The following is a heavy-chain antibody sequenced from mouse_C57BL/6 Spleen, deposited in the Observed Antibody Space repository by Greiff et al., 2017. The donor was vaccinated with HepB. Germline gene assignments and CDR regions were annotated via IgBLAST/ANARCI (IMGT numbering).Heavy chain of an antibody. CDR2: IDPETGGT. Sequence: VQLQQSGAELVRPGASVTLSCKASGYTFTDYEMHWVKQTPVHGLEWIGAIDPETGGTAYNQKFKGKAILTADKSSSTAYMELRSLTSEDSAVYYCTRRLGGAYWGQGTLVTVSA. J-gene: IGHJ3*01. CDR1: GYTFTDYE. CDR3: TRRLGGAY. D-gene: IGHD4-1*01. V-gene: IGHV1-15*01.